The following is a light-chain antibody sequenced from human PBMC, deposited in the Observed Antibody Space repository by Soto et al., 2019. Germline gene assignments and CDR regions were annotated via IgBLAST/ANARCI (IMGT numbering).Light chain of an antibody. J-gene: IGKJ4*01. CDR2: AAS. V-gene: IGKV1-12*01. Sequence: DIQMTQSPSPLSASVGDRVTITCRASQPINRWFAWYQQKPGKAPKLLIYAASSLHTGVPLRFSGSGSGTDFSLTISSLQPEDFATYYCKQSKSFPLTFGGGTKVDIK. CDR3: KQSKSFPLT. CDR1: QPINRW.